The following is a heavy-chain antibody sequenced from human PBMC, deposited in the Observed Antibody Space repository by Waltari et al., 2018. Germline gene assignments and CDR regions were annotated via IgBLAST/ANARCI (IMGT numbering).Heavy chain of an antibody. V-gene: IGHV4-59*01. CDR2: IYYSGST. Sequence: QVQLQESGPGLVKPSETLSLTCTVPGGSISSYYWSWIRQPPGKGLEWIGYIYYSGSTNYNPSLKSRVTISVDTSKNQFSLKPSSVTAADTAVYYCARVDYGDSQIAYWGQGTLVTVSS. J-gene: IGHJ4*02. CDR1: GGSISSYY. D-gene: IGHD4-17*01. CDR3: ARVDYGDSQIAY.